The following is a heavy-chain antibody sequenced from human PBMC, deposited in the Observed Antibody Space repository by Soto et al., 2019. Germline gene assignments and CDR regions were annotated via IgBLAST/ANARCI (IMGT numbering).Heavy chain of an antibody. Sequence: PSETLSLTCAVSGGSISSSNWWSWVRQPPGKGLEWIGEIYHSGSTNYNPSLKSRVTISVDKSKNQFSLKLSSVTAADTAVYYCARKTYYDFWSGQHDALDIWGQGTMVTVSS. J-gene: IGHJ3*02. V-gene: IGHV4-4*02. D-gene: IGHD3-3*01. CDR3: ARKTYYDFWSGQHDALDI. CDR1: GGSISSSNW. CDR2: IYHSGST.